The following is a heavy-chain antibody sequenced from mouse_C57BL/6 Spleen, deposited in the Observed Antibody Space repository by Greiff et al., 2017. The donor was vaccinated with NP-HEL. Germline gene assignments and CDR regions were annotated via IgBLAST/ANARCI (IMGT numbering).Heavy chain of an antibody. CDR1: GFTFSSYA. J-gene: IGHJ1*03. V-gene: IGHV5-4*01. CDR3: ARDSNYWYVDV. D-gene: IGHD2-5*01. Sequence: EVMLVESGGGLVKPGGSLKLSCAASGFTFSSYAMSWVRQTPEKRLEWVATISDGGSYTYYPDNVKGRFTISRDNAKNNLYLQMSHLKSEDTAMYYCARDSNYWYVDVWGTGTTVTVSS. CDR2: ISDGGSYT.